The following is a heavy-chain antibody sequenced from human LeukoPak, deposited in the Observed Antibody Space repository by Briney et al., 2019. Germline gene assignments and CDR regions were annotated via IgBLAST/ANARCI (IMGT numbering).Heavy chain of an antibody. J-gene: IGHJ4*02. Sequence: ASVKVSRKASGYTFTSYGISWVRQAPGQGLEWMGWISVYNGNTNYAQKLQGRVTMTTDTSTSTAYMELRSLRSDDTAVYYCARDPRDIVVVPAVINFDYWGQGTLVTVSS. CDR2: ISVYNGNT. V-gene: IGHV1-18*04. CDR1: GYTFTSYG. CDR3: ARDPRDIVVVPAVINFDY. D-gene: IGHD2-2*01.